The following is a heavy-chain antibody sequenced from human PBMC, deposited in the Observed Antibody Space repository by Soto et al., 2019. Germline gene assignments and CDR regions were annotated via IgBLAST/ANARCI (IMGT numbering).Heavy chain of an antibody. D-gene: IGHD3-3*01. CDR2: IKSKTDGGTT. CDR1: GFTFSNAW. Sequence: EVQLVESGGGLVKPGGSLRLSCAASGFTFSNAWMSWVRQAPGKGLEWVGRIKSKTDGGTTDYAAPVKGRFTISRDDSKKTLYLQMNSLKTEDTAVYYCTTTPSDFLSGYFFFSSYWGQGTLVTVSS. V-gene: IGHV3-15*01. CDR3: TTTPSDFLSGYFFFSSY. J-gene: IGHJ4*02.